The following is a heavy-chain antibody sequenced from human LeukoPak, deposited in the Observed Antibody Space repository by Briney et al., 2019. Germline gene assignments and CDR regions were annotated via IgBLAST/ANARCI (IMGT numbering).Heavy chain of an antibody. V-gene: IGHV1-69*13. D-gene: IGHD4/OR15-4a*01. CDR3: ARGGWDGAYYFDY. CDR1: GGTFSSYA. J-gene: IGHJ4*02. Sequence: ASVKVSCKASGGTFSSYAISWVRQAPGQGLEWMGGIIPIFGTANYAQKFQGRVTITADESTSTAYMELSSLRSEDTAVYYCARGGWDGAYYFDYWGQGTLVTVSS. CDR2: IIPIFGTA.